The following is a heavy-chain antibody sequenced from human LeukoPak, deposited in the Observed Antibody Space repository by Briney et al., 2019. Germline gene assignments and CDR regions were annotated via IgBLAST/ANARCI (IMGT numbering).Heavy chain of an antibody. CDR3: ARAEMSLRSLDV. V-gene: IGHV3-11*01. CDR1: GFTFSDYY. Sequence: IPGGSLRLSCAASGFTFSDYYMSWIRQAPGKGLEWVSYISSSGSTIYYADSVKGRFTISRDNAKNSLYLQMNSLRAEDTAVYYCARAEMSLRSLDVWGKGTTVTVSS. CDR2: ISSSGSTI. D-gene: IGHD3-3*01. J-gene: IGHJ6*04.